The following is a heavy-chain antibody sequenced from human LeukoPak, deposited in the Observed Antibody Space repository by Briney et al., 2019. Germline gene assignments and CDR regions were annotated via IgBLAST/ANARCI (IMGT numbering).Heavy chain of an antibody. CDR3: ARDYPDYAYAFDI. CDR2: ISNSGST. J-gene: IGHJ3*02. Sequence: WETLSLTCTVSGGSISPYYWSWIRQPPGMGLEWIGYISNSGSTNYNPSLKSRVTILVDTSKNQLSLKLSSVTAADTAVYYCARDYPDYAYAFDIWGQGTMDTVSS. V-gene: IGHV4-59*01. CDR1: GGSISPYY. D-gene: IGHD4-17*01.